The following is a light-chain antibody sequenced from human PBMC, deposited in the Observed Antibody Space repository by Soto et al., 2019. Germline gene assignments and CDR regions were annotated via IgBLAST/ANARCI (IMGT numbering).Light chain of an antibody. CDR3: QQYGSSLRT. CDR2: GAS. CDR1: QSVSSSY. V-gene: IGKV3-20*01. J-gene: IGKJ1*01. Sequence: EVVLTQSPGTLSLSPGERATLSCRASQSVSSSYLAWYQQKPGQAPRLLIYGASSRATGIPDRFSGSGSGTDFTLTISGLDPEDSAVYYCQQYGSSLRTFGQGTKVE.